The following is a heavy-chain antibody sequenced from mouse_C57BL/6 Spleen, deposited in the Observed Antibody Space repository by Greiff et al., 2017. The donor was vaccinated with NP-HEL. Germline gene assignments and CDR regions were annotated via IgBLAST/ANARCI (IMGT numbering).Heavy chain of an antibody. J-gene: IGHJ4*01. V-gene: IGHV1-4*01. CDR2: INPSGGYT. D-gene: IGHD2-4*01. CDR1: GYTFTSYT. CDR3: ARNYDYDYYAMDY. Sequence: VQLQQSGAELARPGASVKMSCKASGYTFTSYTMHWVKQRPGQGLEWIGYINPSGGYTKYNQKFKDKATLTADKSYRTAYMQLSSLTSEDSAIYYCARNYDYDYYAMDYWGQGTSVTVSS.